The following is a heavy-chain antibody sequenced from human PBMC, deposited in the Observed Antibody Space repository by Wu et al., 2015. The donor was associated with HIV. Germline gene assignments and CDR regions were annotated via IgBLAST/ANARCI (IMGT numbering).Heavy chain of an antibody. Sequence: QVQLVQSGAEVKKPGSSVRVSCKASGGNFRSYAMTWVRQAPGQGLEWMGWINPYNGDRLYAQKLQGRLTMTTDTSTRTAYMELRSLRSDDTAEYFCAKSQYSTTWYSAFDLWGRGDNGHRLF. CDR3: AKSQYSTTWYSAFDL. V-gene: IGHV1-18*04. CDR1: GGNFRSYA. D-gene: IGHD2/OR15-2a*01. J-gene: IGHJ3*01. CDR2: INPYNGDR.